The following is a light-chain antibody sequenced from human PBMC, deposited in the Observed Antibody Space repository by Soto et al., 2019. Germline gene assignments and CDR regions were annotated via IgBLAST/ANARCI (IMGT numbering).Light chain of an antibody. V-gene: IGKV3-20*01. CDR2: GAS. J-gene: IGKJ1*01. CDR3: QQCGSSPWT. Sequence: EIVLTQSPATLSLSPGERATLSCRASQSVSSSYLAWYQQKPGQAPRLLIYGASSRATGIPDRFSGSGSGTDFTLTISRLEPEDLAVYFCQQCGSSPWTFGQGTKVDIK. CDR1: QSVSSSY.